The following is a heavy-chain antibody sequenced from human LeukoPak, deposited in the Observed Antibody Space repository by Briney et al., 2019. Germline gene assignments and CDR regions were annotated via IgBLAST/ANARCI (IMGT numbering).Heavy chain of an antibody. J-gene: IGHJ4*02. CDR1: GFSFDDYG. CDR2: INWNGGNT. CDR3: ARATGTTHPPDY. V-gene: IGHV3-20*04. D-gene: IGHD1-1*01. Sequence: PGGSLRLSCAASGFSFDDYGMSWVRQAPGMGLEWISGINWNGGNTNYVDSVKGRFTISRDNAKNSLYLHMNSLRAEDTALYYCARATGTTHPPDYWGQGTLVTVSS.